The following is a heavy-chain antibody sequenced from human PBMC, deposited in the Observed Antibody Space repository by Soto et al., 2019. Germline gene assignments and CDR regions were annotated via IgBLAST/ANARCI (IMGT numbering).Heavy chain of an antibody. J-gene: IGHJ3*02. CDR3: AIISHYYDFWSGYPKGYDAFDI. D-gene: IGHD3-3*01. CDR1: GFTFSSYG. V-gene: IGHV3-30*03. Sequence: GGSLRLSCAASGFTFSSYGMHWVRQAPGKGLEWVAVISYDGSNKYYADSVKGRFTISRDNSKNTLYLQMNSMRAEDTAVYYCAIISHYYDFWSGYPKGYDAFDIWGQGTMVTVSS. CDR2: ISYDGSNK.